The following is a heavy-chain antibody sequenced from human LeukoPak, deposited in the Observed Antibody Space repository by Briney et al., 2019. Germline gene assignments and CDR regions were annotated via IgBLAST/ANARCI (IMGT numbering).Heavy chain of an antibody. CDR3: ARDGQTSYGYSSGWAFDY. CDR1: GGSFSGYY. D-gene: IGHD6-19*01. CDR2: INHSGST. V-gene: IGHV4-34*01. J-gene: IGHJ4*02. Sequence: SETLSLTCAVYGGSFSGYYWSWIRQPPGKGLEWIGEINHSGSTNYNPSLKSRVTISVDTSKNQFSLKLGSVTAADTAVYYCARDGQTSYGYSSGWAFDYWGQGTLVTVSS.